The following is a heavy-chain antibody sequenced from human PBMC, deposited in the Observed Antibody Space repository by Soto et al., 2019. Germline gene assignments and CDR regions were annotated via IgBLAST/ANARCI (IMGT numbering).Heavy chain of an antibody. J-gene: IGHJ4*02. CDR3: AVARTLFFSPFDY. CDR1: GFTFSSYA. D-gene: IGHD3-3*01. Sequence: PGGSLRLSCAASGFTFSSYAMSWVRQAPGKGLEWVSAVSGSGGSTYYADSVKGRFTISRDNSKNTLYLQMNSLRAEDTAVYYCAVARTLFFSPFDYWGQGTLVTVSS. V-gene: IGHV3-23*01. CDR2: VSGSGGST.